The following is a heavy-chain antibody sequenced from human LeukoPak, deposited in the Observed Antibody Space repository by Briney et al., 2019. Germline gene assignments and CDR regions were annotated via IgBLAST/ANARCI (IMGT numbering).Heavy chain of an antibody. CDR1: GFTFSSYE. CDR3: VSLTKSGYDLSFDF. D-gene: IGHD5-12*01. V-gene: IGHV3-48*03. CDR2: ISRSGTTI. J-gene: IGHJ4*02. Sequence: GGSLRLSCAASGFTFSSYEMSWVRQAPGKGLEWVSYISRSGTTIYYADSVKGRFTISRDSAKNSLFLQVTSLRADDTADYYCVSLTKSGYDLSFDFWGQGTRVTVSS.